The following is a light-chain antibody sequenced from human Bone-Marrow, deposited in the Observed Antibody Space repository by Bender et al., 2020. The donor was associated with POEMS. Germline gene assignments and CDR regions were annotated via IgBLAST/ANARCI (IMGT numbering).Light chain of an antibody. CDR2: NHD. V-gene: IGLV1-44*01. J-gene: IGLJ2*01. Sequence: QSVLTQPPSASGTPGQRVTISCSGGSSNIGAHAVNWYQHLPGTAPKVLIYNHDQRPSGVPRRFSGSKSGNAASLTISGLQAEDEADYYCCSYVGRSTLLFGGGSKLTVL. CDR1: SSNIGAHA. CDR3: CSYVGRSTLL.